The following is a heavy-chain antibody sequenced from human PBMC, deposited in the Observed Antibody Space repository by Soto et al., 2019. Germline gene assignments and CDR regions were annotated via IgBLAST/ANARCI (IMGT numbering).Heavy chain of an antibody. J-gene: IGHJ6*02. CDR1: GFTFSSYS. V-gene: IGHV3-48*02. D-gene: IGHD6-13*01. Sequence: GGSLRLSCAASGFTFSSYSMNWVRQAPGKGLEWVSYISSSSSTIYYADSVKGRFTISRDNAKNSLYLQMNSLRDEDTAVYYCARDHLAAGTPYHYGMAVWGQGTTVTGSS. CDR2: ISSSSSTI. CDR3: ARDHLAAGTPYHYGMAV.